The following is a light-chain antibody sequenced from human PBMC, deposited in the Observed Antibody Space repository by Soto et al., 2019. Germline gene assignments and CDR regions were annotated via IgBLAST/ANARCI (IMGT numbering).Light chain of an antibody. CDR3: SSYTSSSTLVV. CDR1: SSDVGGYNY. CDR2: EVS. V-gene: IGLV2-14*01. Sequence: QSALTQPASVSGSPGQSITISCTGTSSDVGGYNYVSWYQQHPGKAPKLMIYEVSSRPSGVSNRFSGSKSGNTASLTISGLQAEYEADYYCSSYTSSSTLVVFGGGTKLAVL. J-gene: IGLJ2*01.